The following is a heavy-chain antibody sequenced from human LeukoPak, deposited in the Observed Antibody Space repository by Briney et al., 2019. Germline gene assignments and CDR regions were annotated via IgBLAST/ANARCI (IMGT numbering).Heavy chain of an antibody. V-gene: IGHV1-69*06. D-gene: IGHD1-26*01. J-gene: IGHJ6*03. CDR1: GYTFTSYG. Sequence: SVKVSCKASGYTFTSYGISWVRQAPGQGLEWMGGIIPIFGTANYAQKFQGRVTITADKSTNTAYMELSSLRSEDTAVYYCARGGPDGLLYYYYYYMDVWGKGTTVTVSS. CDR2: IIPIFGTA. CDR3: ARGGPDGLLYYYYYYMDV.